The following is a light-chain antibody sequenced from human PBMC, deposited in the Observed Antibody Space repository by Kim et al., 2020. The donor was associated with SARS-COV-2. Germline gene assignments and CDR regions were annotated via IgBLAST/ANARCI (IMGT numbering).Light chain of an antibody. Sequence: PVQSITISCTGTSSDVGGYNYVSWYQQHPGKAPKLMIYDVSKRPSGVSNRFSGSKSGNTASLTISGLQAEDEADYYCSSYTSSSTLFGGGTQLTVL. J-gene: IGLJ2*01. CDR2: DVS. CDR1: SSDVGGYNY. CDR3: SSYTSSSTL. V-gene: IGLV2-14*04.